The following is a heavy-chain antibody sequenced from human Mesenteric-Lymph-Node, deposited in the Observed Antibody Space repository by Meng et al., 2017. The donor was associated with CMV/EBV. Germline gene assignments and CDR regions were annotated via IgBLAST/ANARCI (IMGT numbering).Heavy chain of an antibody. D-gene: IGHD2-2*01. J-gene: IGHJ4*02. CDR2: INPNSGGT. CDR3: ARASLGYCSSTSCPFVDY. CDR1: GYTFTGYY. Sequence: ASVKVSCKASGYTFTGYYMHWVRQAPGQGLEWMGWINPNSGGTNYAQKFQGRVTMTRDTSISTAYMELSRLRSDDTAVYYCARASLGYCSSTSCPFVDYWGQGKLV. V-gene: IGHV1-2*02.